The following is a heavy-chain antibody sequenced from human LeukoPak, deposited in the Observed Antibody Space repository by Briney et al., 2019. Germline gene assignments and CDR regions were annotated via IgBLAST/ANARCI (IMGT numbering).Heavy chain of an antibody. D-gene: IGHD3-10*01. J-gene: IGHJ4*02. CDR1: GFTFDDYT. CDR3: AKDLMTYYYGSGNYDF. Sequence: GGSLRLSCAASGFTFDDYTMHWVRQAPGKGLEWVSGISWNSGSIGYADSVKGRFTISRDNAKNSLNLQMNSLRAEDTALYYCAKDLMTYYYGSGNYDFWGQGTLVTVSS. CDR2: ISWNSGSI. V-gene: IGHV3-9*01.